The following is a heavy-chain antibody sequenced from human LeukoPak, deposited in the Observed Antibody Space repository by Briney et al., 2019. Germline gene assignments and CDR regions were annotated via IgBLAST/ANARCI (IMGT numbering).Heavy chain of an antibody. V-gene: IGHV3-23*01. D-gene: IGHD4-17*01. CDR2: ISGSGGRT. Sequence: GGSLRLSCAVSGFTFSTYAMSWVRQAPGKGLEWVSAISGSGGRTYYADSVKGRFTISRDNSKNTLYLQMNSLRAEDTAVYYCAKDKNGDYRGGYYGMDVWGQGTTVTVSS. CDR1: GFTFSTYA. CDR3: AKDKNGDYRGGYYGMDV. J-gene: IGHJ6*02.